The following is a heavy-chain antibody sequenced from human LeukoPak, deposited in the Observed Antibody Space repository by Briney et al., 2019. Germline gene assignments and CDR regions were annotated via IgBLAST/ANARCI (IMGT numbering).Heavy chain of an antibody. J-gene: IGHJ5*02. CDR3: ARQGGITMVWFDP. CDR1: GGSISSYY. V-gene: IGHV4-59*08. D-gene: IGHD3-10*01. CDR2: IYYSGST. Sequence: TSETLSLTCTVSGGSISSYYWSWIRQPPGKGLEWIGYIYYSGSTNYNPSLKSRVTISVDTSKNQFSLKLSSVTAADTAVYYCARQGGITMVWFDPWGQGTLVTVSS.